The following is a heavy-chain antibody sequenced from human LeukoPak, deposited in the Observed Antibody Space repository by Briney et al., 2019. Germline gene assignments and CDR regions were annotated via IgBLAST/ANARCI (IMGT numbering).Heavy chain of an antibody. CDR1: GFTLSSYW. CDR2: IKQDGSEI. Sequence: GGSLRLSCAASGFTLSSYWMIWVRQAPGKGLEWVANIKQDGSEISYVDSVKGRFTISRDNAKNSLYLQMNSLRAEDTAVYFCATPLDYYDSSGYHQGGDWGQGTLVTVSS. CDR3: ATPLDYYDSSGYHQGGD. V-gene: IGHV3-7*03. D-gene: IGHD3-22*01. J-gene: IGHJ4*02.